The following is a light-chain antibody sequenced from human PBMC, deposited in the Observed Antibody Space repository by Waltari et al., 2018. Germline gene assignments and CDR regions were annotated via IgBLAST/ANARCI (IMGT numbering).Light chain of an antibody. CDR2: DVR. CDR1: SSDVGSYNY. J-gene: IGLJ2*01. CDR3: SSYTSSSAVV. Sequence: QSALTQPASVSVSPGQSITIPCTVTSSDVGSYNYVPWYQQHPGTTPKLRIYDVRKRSSGVSNRFSGSKSGNTSSLTISGLQAEDEADYYCSSYTSSSAVVFGGGTKLTVL. V-gene: IGLV2-14*01.